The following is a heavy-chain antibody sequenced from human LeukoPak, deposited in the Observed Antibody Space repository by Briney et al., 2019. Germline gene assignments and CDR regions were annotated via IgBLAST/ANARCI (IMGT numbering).Heavy chain of an antibody. J-gene: IGHJ5*02. D-gene: IGHD2-21*01. CDR2: INHSGST. CDR3: ARVEVWQSPAGNWFDP. Sequence: SSETLSLICAVYGGSFSGYYWSWIRQPPGKGLEWIGEINHSGSTNYNPSLKSRVTISVDTSKNQFSLKLSSVTAADTAVYYCARVEVWQSPAGNWFDPWGQGTLVIVSS. CDR1: GGSFSGYY. V-gene: IGHV4-34*01.